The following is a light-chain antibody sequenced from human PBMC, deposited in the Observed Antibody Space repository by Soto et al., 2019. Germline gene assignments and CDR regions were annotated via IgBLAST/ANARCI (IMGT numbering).Light chain of an antibody. Sequence: QTVVTQPPSVSGAPGQRVTISCTGSSSNIGAGYDVHWYQQLPGTAPKLLIYGNSNRPSGVPDRFSGSKSGTSASLAITGLQDEDEADYYCQSYDSSLSGSYVFGTGTKVTVL. CDR1: SSNIGAGYD. J-gene: IGLJ1*01. V-gene: IGLV1-40*01. CDR2: GNS. CDR3: QSYDSSLSGSYV.